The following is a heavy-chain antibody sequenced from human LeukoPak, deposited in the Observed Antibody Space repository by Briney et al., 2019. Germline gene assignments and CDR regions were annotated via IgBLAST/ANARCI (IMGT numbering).Heavy chain of an antibody. CDR2: ISSSSSYI. CDR3: AGGLPNYYGMDV. J-gene: IGHJ6*02. Sequence: PGGSLRLSCAASGFTFSSYSMNWVRQAPGKGLEWVSSISSSSSYIYYADSVKGRFTISRDNAKNSLYLQMNSLRTEDTAVYYCAGGLPNYYGMDVWGQGTTVTVSS. V-gene: IGHV3-21*01. CDR1: GFTFSSYS.